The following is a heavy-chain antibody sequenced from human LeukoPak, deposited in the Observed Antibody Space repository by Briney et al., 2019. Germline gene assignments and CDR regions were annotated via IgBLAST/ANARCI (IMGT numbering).Heavy chain of an antibody. Sequence: GGSLRLSCAASGFTFNRYAMTWVRQAPGKGLEWVSTISNTGGSTYYADSVKGRFTTSRDNSKNTLSLQINSLRAEDTAVYYCGKDRPSDYGDSTASFDYWGQGALVTVSS. CDR1: GFTFNRYA. J-gene: IGHJ4*02. CDR2: ISNTGGST. V-gene: IGHV3-23*01. CDR3: GKDRPSDYGDSTASFDY. D-gene: IGHD4-17*01.